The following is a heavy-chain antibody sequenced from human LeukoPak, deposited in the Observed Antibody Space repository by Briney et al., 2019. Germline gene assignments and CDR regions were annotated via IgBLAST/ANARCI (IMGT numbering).Heavy chain of an antibody. J-gene: IGHJ4*02. CDR2: IDSSGSYT. V-gene: IGHV3-23*01. CDR3: AKDSLIVVVPAATFDY. Sequence: PGGSLRLSCAASGFAFGNYAMGWVRQAPGKGLEWVSSIDSSGSYTPSADSVKGRFTISRDNFENTLYLQMNSLRAEDTAVYYCAKDSLIVVVPAATFDYWGQGTLVTVSS. D-gene: IGHD2-2*01. CDR1: GFAFGNYA.